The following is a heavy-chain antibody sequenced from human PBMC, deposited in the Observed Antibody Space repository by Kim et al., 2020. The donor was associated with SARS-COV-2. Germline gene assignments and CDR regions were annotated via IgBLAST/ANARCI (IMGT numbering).Heavy chain of an antibody. D-gene: IGHD3-3*01. CDR3: ARHKGYYDFWSGYKTANWFDP. CDR2: IYYSGST. V-gene: IGHV4-59*08. J-gene: IGHJ5*02. Sequence: SETLSLTCTVSGGSISSYYWSWIRQPPGKGLEWIGYIYYSGSTNYNPSLKSRVTISVDTSKNQFSLKLSSVTAADTAVYYCARHKGYYDFWSGYKTANWFDPWGQGTLVTVSS. CDR1: GGSISSYY.